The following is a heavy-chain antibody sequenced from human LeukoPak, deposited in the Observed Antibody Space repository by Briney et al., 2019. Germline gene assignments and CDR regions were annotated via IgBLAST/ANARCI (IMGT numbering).Heavy chain of an antibody. J-gene: IGHJ3*02. CDR1: VGSLSSGDYY. D-gene: IGHD3-10*01. CDR3: ARETMVRGHSNAFDI. CDR2: IYYSGST. V-gene: IGHV4-30-4*01. Sequence: SQTLSLTCTVSVGSLSSGDYYWIWIRQPPGKGLEWIGYIYYSGSTYYHPSLKNRVTISVNTSKNQLSLKLSSVTASDTAGYDCARETMVRGHSNAFDIWGQGTMVTVSS.